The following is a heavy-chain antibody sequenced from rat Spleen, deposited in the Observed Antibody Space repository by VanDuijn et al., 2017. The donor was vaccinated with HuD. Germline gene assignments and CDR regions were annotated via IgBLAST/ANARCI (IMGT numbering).Heavy chain of an antibody. Sequence: EVQLVESGGGLVQPGRSMKLSCAASGFTFSNYDMAWVRQAPTKGLEWVASISYDGSSTYYRDSVKGRFTISRDNAKSTLYLQMDSLRSEDTATYYCTTAPIYYYDGSYYPYWYFDFWGPGTMVTVSS. J-gene: IGHJ1*01. CDR3: TTAPIYYYDGSYYPYWYFDF. CDR1: GFTFSNYD. V-gene: IGHV5-20*01. D-gene: IGHD1-12*02. CDR2: ISYDGSST.